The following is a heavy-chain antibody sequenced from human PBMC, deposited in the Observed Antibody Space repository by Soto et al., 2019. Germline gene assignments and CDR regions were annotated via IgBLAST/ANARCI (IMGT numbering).Heavy chain of an antibody. CDR2: IWYDGSNK. Sequence: AGSLRLSCAASGFTFSSYGMHWVRQAPGKGLEWVAVIWYDGSNKYYADSVKGRFTISRDNSKNTLYLQMNSLRAEDTAVYYFAKFWSGYPGGYYYYCMDVWGQGTTVTVSS. CDR3: AKFWSGYPGGYYYYCMDV. D-gene: IGHD3-3*01. J-gene: IGHJ6*02. CDR1: GFTFSSYG. V-gene: IGHV3-33*06.